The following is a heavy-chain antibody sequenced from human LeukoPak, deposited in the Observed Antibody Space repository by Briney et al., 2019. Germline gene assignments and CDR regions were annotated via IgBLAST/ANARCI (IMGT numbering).Heavy chain of an antibody. CDR3: VKDMGLYCSSSTCYPGGY. V-gene: IGHV3-30*02. J-gene: IGHJ4*02. CDR1: GFAFSTSA. D-gene: IGHD2-2*01. Sequence: GGSLRLSCEASGFAFSTSAMHRVRQAPGKGLEWVSLMRYDGSNRYYTDSVKGRFTISRDDSKNTLFLQMNSLRADDTAVYYCVKDMGLYCSSSTCYPGGYWGQGTLVTVSS. CDR2: MRYDGSNR.